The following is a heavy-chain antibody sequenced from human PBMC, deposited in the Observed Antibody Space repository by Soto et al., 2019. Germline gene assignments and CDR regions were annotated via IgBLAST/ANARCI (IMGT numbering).Heavy chain of an antibody. J-gene: IGHJ5*02. CDR3: ATDQISGWAS. CDR2: ICGSGGGI. Sequence: GGSLRLSCAASGATFSNIAMIWVRQAPGKGLEWVSSICGSGGGITYAGYMKGRFTISRDNSKNTLYLQINSLRAEDTAVYHCATDQISGWASWGQGTLVTVSS. CDR1: GATFSNIA. D-gene: IGHD3-10*01. V-gene: IGHV3-23*01.